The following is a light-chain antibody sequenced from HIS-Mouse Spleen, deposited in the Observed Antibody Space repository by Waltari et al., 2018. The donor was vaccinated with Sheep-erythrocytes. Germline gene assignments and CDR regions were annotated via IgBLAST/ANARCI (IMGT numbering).Light chain of an antibody. V-gene: IGLV3-21*03. CDR1: NIGRKS. CDR2: DDS. J-gene: IGLJ2*01. Sequence: SYVLTQPPSVSVAPGKTARITCGGNNIGRKSGHWYQQKPGQAPGLVVYDDSDRPSGIPERFSGSNSGNTATLTISRVEAGDEADYYCQVWDSSSDHVVFGGGTKLTVL. CDR3: QVWDSSSDHVV.